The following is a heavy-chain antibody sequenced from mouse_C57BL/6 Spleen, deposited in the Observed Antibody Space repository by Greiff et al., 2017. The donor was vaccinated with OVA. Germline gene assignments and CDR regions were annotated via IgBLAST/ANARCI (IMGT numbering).Heavy chain of an antibody. V-gene: IGHV1-15*01. CDR3: TRVELLWAMDY. CDR2: IDPETGGT. CDR1: GYTFTDYE. J-gene: IGHJ4*01. Sequence: QVQLKESGAELVRPGASVTLSCKASGYTFTDYEMHWVKQTPVHGLEWIGAIDPETGGTAYNQKFKGKAIMTADKSSSTAYMELRSLTSEDSAVYYCTRVELLWAMDYWGQGTSVTVSS. D-gene: IGHD1-1*02.